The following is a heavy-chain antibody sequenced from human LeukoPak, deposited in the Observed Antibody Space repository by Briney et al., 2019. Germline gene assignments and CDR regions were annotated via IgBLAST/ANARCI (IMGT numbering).Heavy chain of an antibody. D-gene: IGHD3-22*01. J-gene: IGHJ5*02. CDR2: FDPEDGET. CDR1: GYTLTELS. Sequence: VASVKVSCKVSGYTLTELSMHWVRQAPGKGLEWMGGFDPEDGETIYAQKFQGRVTMTGDTSTDTAYMELSSLRSEDTAVYYCAANYYDSSGYYGGWLDPWGQGTLVTVSS. V-gene: IGHV1-24*01. CDR3: AANYYDSSGYYGGWLDP.